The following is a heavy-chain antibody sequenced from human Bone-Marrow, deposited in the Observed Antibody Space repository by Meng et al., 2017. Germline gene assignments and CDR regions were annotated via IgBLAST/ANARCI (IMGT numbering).Heavy chain of an antibody. V-gene: IGHV4-4*02. CDR1: GGSIRISNW. CDR3: ARDNNGYGAVEF. D-gene: IGHD4-17*01. CDR2: IYHSGST. Sequence: VQLQESGPGLVKPSGTLSLPCAVSGGSIRISNWWSWIRQPPGKGLEWIGEIYHSGSTNYNPSLKSRVTISVEKSNNQFSLKLNSVTAADTAVYYCARDNNGYGAVEFWGQGTLVTVSS. J-gene: IGHJ4*02.